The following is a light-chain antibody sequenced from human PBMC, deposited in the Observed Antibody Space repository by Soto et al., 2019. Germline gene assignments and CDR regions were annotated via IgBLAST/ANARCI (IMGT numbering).Light chain of an antibody. Sequence: QSALTQPASVSGSPGQSITISCTGTSSDVGGYNYVSWYQHHPGKAPKRMIHDVSNRPSGVSNRFSGSKSGNTASLTISGLQAEDEADYYCSSYIPNNSTYVFGTVTKVTVL. V-gene: IGLV2-14*03. CDR3: SSYIPNNSTYV. CDR2: DVS. CDR1: SSDVGGYNY. J-gene: IGLJ1*01.